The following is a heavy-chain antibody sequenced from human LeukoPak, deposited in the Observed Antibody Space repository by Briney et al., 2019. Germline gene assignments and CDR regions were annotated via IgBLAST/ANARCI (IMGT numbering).Heavy chain of an antibody. J-gene: IGHJ3*02. CDR2: IYYSGST. V-gene: IGHV4-30-4*08. CDR1: GGSISSSSYY. Sequence: SETLSLTCTVSGGSISSSSYYWSWIRQPPGKGLEWIGYIYYSGSTYYNPSLKSRVTISVDTSKNQFSLKLSSVTAADTAVYYCASLVSQYYDSSGYYPSGNAFDIWGQGTMVTVSS. D-gene: IGHD3-22*01. CDR3: ASLVSQYYDSSGYYPSGNAFDI.